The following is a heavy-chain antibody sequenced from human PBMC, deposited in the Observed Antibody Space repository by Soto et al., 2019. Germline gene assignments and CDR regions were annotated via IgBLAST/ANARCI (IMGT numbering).Heavy chain of an antibody. J-gene: IGHJ4*02. CDR3: AVGGGDLSLTPFDY. V-gene: IGHV3-30-3*01. CDR2: ISTDGTNQ. CDR1: GLNFKAYG. D-gene: IGHD3-16*02. Sequence: GGSLRLSCVASGLNFKAYGMHWVRQAPGKGLEWVAVISTDGTNQHHADSVRGRFTISRDNFKNTLYLQMNSRRPEDTAVYFCAVGGGDLSLTPFDYWGQGTLVTVSS.